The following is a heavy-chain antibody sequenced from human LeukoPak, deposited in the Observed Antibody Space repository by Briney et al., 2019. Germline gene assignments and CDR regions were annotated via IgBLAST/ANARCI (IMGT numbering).Heavy chain of an antibody. Sequence: PGGSLRLSCAASGFTFSSYGMHWVRQAPGKGLEWVAVIWYDGSDKYYADSVKGRFTISRDNSKNTLYLQVNSLRAEDTAVYYCARDYGASSLHFDYWGQGTLVTVSS. D-gene: IGHD4-17*01. V-gene: IGHV3-33*01. J-gene: IGHJ4*02. CDR2: IWYDGSDK. CDR1: GFTFSSYG. CDR3: ARDYGASSLHFDY.